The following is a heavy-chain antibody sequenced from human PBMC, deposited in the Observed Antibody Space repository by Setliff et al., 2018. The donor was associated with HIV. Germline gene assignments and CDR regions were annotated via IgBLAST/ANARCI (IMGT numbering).Heavy chain of an antibody. V-gene: IGHV3-7*03. CDR3: ARDRGWEAGTTSDFDY. CDR1: EFRFSSYW. CDR2: IEQDGSEK. Sequence: EFRFSSYWMSWVRQAPGKGLEWVASIEQDGSEKYYVDSVKGRFTISRDNAKNSLYLQMNSLRAEDTAVYYCARDRGWEAGTTSDFDYWGQGTLVTVSS. D-gene: IGHD1-7*01. J-gene: IGHJ4*02.